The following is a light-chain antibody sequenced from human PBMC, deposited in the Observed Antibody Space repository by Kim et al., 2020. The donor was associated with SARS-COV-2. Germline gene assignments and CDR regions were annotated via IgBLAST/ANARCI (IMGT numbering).Light chain of an antibody. CDR3: QTWGTGIRV. CDR1: SGHSSYA. CDR2: LRSDGSH. J-gene: IGLJ3*02. Sequence: ASVTITCTLSSGHSSYAIAWHQQQPEKGPRYLMKLRSDGSHSKGDGIPDRFSGSSFGAERYLTISSLQSEDEADYYCQTWGTGIRVFGGGTQLTVL. V-gene: IGLV4-69*01.